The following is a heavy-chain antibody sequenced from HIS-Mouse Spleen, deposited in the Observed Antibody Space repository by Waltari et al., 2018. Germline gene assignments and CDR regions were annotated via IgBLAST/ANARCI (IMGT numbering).Heavy chain of an antibody. CDR2: IYYSGRT. D-gene: IGHD6-13*01. CDR1: GGSISSSSYY. CDR3: AREIPYSSSWYDWYFDL. V-gene: IGHV4-39*07. Sequence: QLQLQESGPGLVKPSETLSLTCTVSGGSISSSSYYWGWIRQPPGKGLEWIGSIYYSGRTYYDPSLKSRVTISVDTSKNQFSLKLSSVTAADTAVYYCAREIPYSSSWYDWYFDLWGLGTLVTVSS. J-gene: IGHJ2*01.